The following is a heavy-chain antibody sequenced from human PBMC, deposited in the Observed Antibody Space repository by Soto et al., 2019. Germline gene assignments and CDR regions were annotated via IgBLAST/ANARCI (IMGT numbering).Heavy chain of an antibody. Sequence: EVQLVETGGGLIQPGGSLRLFCAASGFTVSSNYMSWVRQAPGKGLEWVSVIYSGGSTYYADSVKGRFTISRDNSKNTLYLQMNSLRAEDTAVYYCARASHYDFWSGYYGAVGAFDIWGQGTMVTVSS. V-gene: IGHV3-53*02. D-gene: IGHD3-3*01. CDR3: ARASHYDFWSGYYGAVGAFDI. CDR2: IYSGGST. J-gene: IGHJ3*02. CDR1: GFTVSSNY.